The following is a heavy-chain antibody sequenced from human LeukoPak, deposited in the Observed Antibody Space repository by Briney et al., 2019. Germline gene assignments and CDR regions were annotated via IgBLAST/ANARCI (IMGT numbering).Heavy chain of an antibody. J-gene: IGHJ4*02. CDR2: ISYDGSSK. Sequence: GGSLRLSCAASGFTFSNYGMHWVRQAPGKGLEWVTVISYDGSSKFYAASVKGRFAVSRHNSKNTLYLQMNSLRPEDTAVYFCAKETRRETFGVVTAFDYWGQGTLVTVSS. V-gene: IGHV3-30*18. D-gene: IGHD3-3*01. CDR3: AKETRRETFGVVTAFDY. CDR1: GFTFSNYG.